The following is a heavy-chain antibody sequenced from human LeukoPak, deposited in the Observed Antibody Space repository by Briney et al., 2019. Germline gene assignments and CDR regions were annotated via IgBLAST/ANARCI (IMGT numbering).Heavy chain of an antibody. CDR2: ISHDGSNK. Sequence: GRSLRLSCAASGFTFSSYGMHWVRQAPGKGLEWVAVISHDGSNKYYADSVKGRFTISRDNSKNTLYLQMNSLRAEDTAVYYCARSAYYYDSRGYHNYYYYGMDVWGQGTTVTVSS. J-gene: IGHJ6*02. V-gene: IGHV3-30*03. CDR3: ARSAYYYDSRGYHNYYYYGMDV. D-gene: IGHD3-22*01. CDR1: GFTFSSYG.